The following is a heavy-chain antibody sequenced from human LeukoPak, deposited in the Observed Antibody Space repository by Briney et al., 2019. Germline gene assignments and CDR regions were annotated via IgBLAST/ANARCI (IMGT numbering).Heavy chain of an antibody. CDR3: ASWYDFRW. CDR2: INHSGST. J-gene: IGHJ4*02. V-gene: IGHV4-34*01. CDR1: GGSLSSYY. Sequence: PSETLSLTCTVSGGSLSSYYWSWIRQPPGKGLEWIGEINHSGSTNYNPSLKSRVTISVDTSKNQFSLKLSSVTAADTAVYYCASWYDFRWWGQGTLVTVSS. D-gene: IGHD3-3*01.